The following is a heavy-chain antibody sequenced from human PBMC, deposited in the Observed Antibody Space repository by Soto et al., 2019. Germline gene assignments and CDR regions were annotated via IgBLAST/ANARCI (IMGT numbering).Heavy chain of an antibody. CDR3: ARTLYGDNVDY. CDR1: GYTFTSYD. V-gene: IGHV1-8*01. CDR2: MNPNSGNT. D-gene: IGHD4-17*01. Sequence: QVQLVQSGAEVKKPGASVKVSCKASGYTFTSYDINWVRQATGQGLEWMGWMNPNSGNTGYAQKFEGRIIMTKNTSRSTAYMERSSLRSEDTAVYYGARTLYGDNVDYWGQGTLVTGSS. J-gene: IGHJ4*02.